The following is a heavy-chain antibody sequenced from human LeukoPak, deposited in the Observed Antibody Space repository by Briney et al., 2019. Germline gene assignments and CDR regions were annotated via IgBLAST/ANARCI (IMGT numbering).Heavy chain of an antibody. CDR2: IWYDGDNK. J-gene: IGHJ4*02. V-gene: IGHV3-33*06. D-gene: IGHD3-22*01. CDR1: GFTFSGYG. Sequence: GGSLRLSCAASGFTFSGYGMHWVRQAPGKGLEWVAVIWYDGDNKYYADSVKGRFTISRDNSKNTLYLQMNSLRAEDTAVYYCAKGLLRLKPYYLDHWGQGTLVTVSS. CDR3: AKGLLRLKPYYLDH.